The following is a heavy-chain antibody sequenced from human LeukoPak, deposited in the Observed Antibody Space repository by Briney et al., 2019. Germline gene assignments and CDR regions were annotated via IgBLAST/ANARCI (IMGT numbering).Heavy chain of an antibody. V-gene: IGHV4-4*07. Sequence: KSSETLSLTCTVSGGSISSYYWSWIRQPAGKGLEWFGRIYTSGSTNYNPSLKSLVTMSVDTSKNQFSLKLSSVTAADTAVYYCARDSTSYYYYYGMDVWGQGTTVTVSS. D-gene: IGHD2-2*01. CDR2: IYTSGST. J-gene: IGHJ6*02. CDR3: ARDSTSYYYYYGMDV. CDR1: GGSISSYY.